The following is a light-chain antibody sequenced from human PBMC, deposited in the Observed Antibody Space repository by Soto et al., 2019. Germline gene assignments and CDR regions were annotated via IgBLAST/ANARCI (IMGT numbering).Light chain of an antibody. Sequence: DIQMTQSPSSLSASVGDRVTITCRAGRTISSYLNWYQQKPGKAPKLLIYDASSLESGVPSRFSGSGSGTEFTLTISSLQPDDFATYYCQQYNSYSQTFGQGTKVDI. CDR1: RTISSY. V-gene: IGKV1-5*01. CDR3: QQYNSYSQT. J-gene: IGKJ1*01. CDR2: DAS.